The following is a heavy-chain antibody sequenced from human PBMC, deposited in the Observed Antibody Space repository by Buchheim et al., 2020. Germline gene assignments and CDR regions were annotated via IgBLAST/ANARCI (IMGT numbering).Heavy chain of an antibody. V-gene: IGHV3-33*01. CDR3: ARDATTGTGDYYYYGMDV. CDR2: IWYDGSNK. Sequence: QVQLVESGGGVVQPGRSLRLSCAASGFTFSSYGMHWVRQAPGKGLEWVAVIWYDGSNKYYADSVKGRLTISRDNSKNTLYLQMNSLRAEDTAVYYCARDATTGTGDYYYYGMDVWGQGTT. J-gene: IGHJ6*02. CDR1: GFTFSSYG. D-gene: IGHD1-1*01.